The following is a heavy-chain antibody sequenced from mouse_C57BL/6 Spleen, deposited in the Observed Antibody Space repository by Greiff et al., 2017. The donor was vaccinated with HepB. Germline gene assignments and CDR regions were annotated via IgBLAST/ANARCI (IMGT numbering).Heavy chain of an antibody. D-gene: IGHD1-1*01. V-gene: IGHV2-2*01. CDR1: GFSLTSYG. CDR3: ARKGGGSSPFDY. Sequence: QVQLKESGPGLVQPSQSLSITCTVSGFSLTSYGVHWVRQSPGKGLEWLGVIWSGGSTDYNAAFISRLSISKDNSKSQVFFKMNSLQADDTAIYYWARKGGGSSPFDYWGQGTTLTVSS. J-gene: IGHJ2*01. CDR2: IWSGGST.